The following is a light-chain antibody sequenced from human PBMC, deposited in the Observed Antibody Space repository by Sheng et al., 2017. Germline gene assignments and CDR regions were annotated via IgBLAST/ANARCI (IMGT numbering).Light chain of an antibody. Sequence: DIQMTQSPSSLSASLGDRVTITCRASQDIIKSLAWFQQRPGKAPKLLLYSASKLQSGVPSRFSGSGSGTDYTLTISSLQPDDFATYYCQQYYTISWTFGRGTKVDI. V-gene: IGKV1-NL1*01. J-gene: IGKJ1*01. CDR2: SAS. CDR1: QDIIKS. CDR3: QQYYTISWT.